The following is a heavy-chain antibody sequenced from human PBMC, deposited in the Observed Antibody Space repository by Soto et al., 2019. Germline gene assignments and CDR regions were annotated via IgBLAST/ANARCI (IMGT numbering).Heavy chain of an antibody. CDR1: GFTFDDYV. CDR2: ISWNSGSI. D-gene: IGHD6-19*01. J-gene: IGHJ4*02. CDR3: AKDEYTSGYHRFDY. Sequence: PGGSLRLSCAASGFTFDDYVMHWVRQAPGKGLEWVSAISWNSGSIDYADSVKGRFTISRDNAKNSLYLQMNSLRAEDTALYYCAKDEYTSGYHRFDYWGQGTLVTVSS. V-gene: IGHV3-9*01.